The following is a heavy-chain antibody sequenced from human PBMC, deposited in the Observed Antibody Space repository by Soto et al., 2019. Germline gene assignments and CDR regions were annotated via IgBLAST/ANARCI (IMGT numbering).Heavy chain of an antibody. CDR3: AKSLYYYDSSGYYGY. D-gene: IGHD3-22*01. CDR2: ISGSGGST. V-gene: IGHV3-23*01. J-gene: IGHJ4*02. Sequence: EVPLLESGGGLVQPGGSLRLSCAASGFTFSSYAMSWVRQAPGKGLEWVSAISGSGGSTYYADSVKGRFTISRDNSKNTLYLQMNSLRAEDTAVYYCAKSLYYYDSSGYYGYWGQGTLVTVSS. CDR1: GFTFSSYA.